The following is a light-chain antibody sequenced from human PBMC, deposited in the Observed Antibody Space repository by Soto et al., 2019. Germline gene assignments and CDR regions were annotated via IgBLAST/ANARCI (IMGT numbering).Light chain of an antibody. J-gene: IGLJ1*01. CDR3: CSYAGSYSYV. CDR2: DVT. V-gene: IGLV2-11*01. Sequence: QSVLTQPRSVSGSPGQSVTISFAGTSSDVGGYNYVSWYQQHPGKAPKLMIYDVTKRPSGVPNRFSGSKSGNRASLTISGLQAEDEADYYCCSYAGSYSYVFGVGTKVTVL. CDR1: SSDVGGYNY.